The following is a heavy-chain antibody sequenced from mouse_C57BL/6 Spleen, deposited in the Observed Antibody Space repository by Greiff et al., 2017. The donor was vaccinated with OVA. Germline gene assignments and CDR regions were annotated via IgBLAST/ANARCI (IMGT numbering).Heavy chain of an antibody. Sequence: VQLQQSGAELVRPGASVKLSCTASGFNIKDDYMHWVKQRPEQGLEWIGWIDPENGDTEYASKFQGKATITADTSSNTAYLQISSLTSEDTAVYYCTTGDVGGRLDYWGQGTTLTVSS. CDR3: TTGDVGGRLDY. V-gene: IGHV14-4*01. CDR1: GFNIKDDY. J-gene: IGHJ2*01. CDR2: IDPENGDT. D-gene: IGHD3-3*01.